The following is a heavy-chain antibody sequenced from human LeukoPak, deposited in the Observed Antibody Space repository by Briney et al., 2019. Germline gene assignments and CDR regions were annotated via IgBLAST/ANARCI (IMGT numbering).Heavy chain of an antibody. Sequence: GGTLRLSCAASGFTFSRYGMSWVRQAPGKGLEWVSAISGSGGRTYYADSVKGRFTISRDNSKNALYLQMDSLRAEDTAVYNCAKGDFYGSGRDYYYYMDVWGKGTTVTISS. V-gene: IGHV3-23*01. CDR2: ISGSGGRT. CDR3: AKGDFYGSGRDYYYYMDV. D-gene: IGHD3-10*01. J-gene: IGHJ6*03. CDR1: GFTFSRYG.